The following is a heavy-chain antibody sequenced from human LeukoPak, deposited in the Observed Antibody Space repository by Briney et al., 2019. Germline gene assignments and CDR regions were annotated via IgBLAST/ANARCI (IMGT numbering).Heavy chain of an antibody. CDR3: ARDRDSSGCDY. Sequence: GRCLRLSCAASGFTFSSYGMHWVRQAPGKGLEWVAVIWYDGSNKYYADSVKGRFTISRDNSKNTLYLQMNSLRAEDTAVYYCARDRDSSGCDYWGQGTLVTVSS. CDR2: IWYDGSNK. J-gene: IGHJ4*02. V-gene: IGHV3-33*01. D-gene: IGHD6-19*01. CDR1: GFTFSSYG.